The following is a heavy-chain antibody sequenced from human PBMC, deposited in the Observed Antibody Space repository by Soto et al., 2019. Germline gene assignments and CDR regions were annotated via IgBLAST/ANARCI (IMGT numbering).Heavy chain of an antibody. V-gene: IGHV6-1*01. CDR3: ARDNRAPSYYYYYGMDV. Sequence: SQTLSLTCAIPGDSVSSNSAAWNWIRQSPSRGLEWLGRTYYRSKWYNDYAVSVKSRITINPDTSKNQFSLQLNSVTPEDTAVYYCARDNRAPSYYYYYGMDVWGQGTTVTVS. CDR1: GDSVSSNSAA. J-gene: IGHJ6*02. CDR2: TYYRSKWYN.